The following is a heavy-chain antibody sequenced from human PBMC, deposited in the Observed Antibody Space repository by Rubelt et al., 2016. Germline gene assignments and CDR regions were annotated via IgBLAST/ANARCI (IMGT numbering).Heavy chain of an antibody. Sequence: QVQLVQSGAEVKKPGASVKVSCKASGYTFTSYAMHWVRQAPGQRLEWMGWINAGNGNTKYSQKFQGRVTITRDTSASTAYMELSSLRSEDTAVYYCARDRRDSSWYSGLDYWGQGTLVTVSS. D-gene: IGHD6-13*01. CDR3: ARDRRDSSWYSGLDY. CDR2: INAGNGNT. CDR1: GYTFTSYA. J-gene: IGHJ4*02. V-gene: IGHV1-3*01.